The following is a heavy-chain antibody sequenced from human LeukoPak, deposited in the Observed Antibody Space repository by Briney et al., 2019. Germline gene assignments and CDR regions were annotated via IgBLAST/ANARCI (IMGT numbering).Heavy chain of an antibody. CDR1: GFTFSSYA. CDR3: AKDRSSRYDFWSGSFSHYYYYYMDV. CDR2: ISGGSA. Sequence: PGGSLRLSCAASGFTFSSYAMSWVRQAPGKGLEWVSAISGGSADYADSVKGRFSISIDNSKNTLYLPMNSLRAEDTAVYYCAKDRSSRYDFWSGSFSHYYYYYMDVWGKGTTVTVSS. J-gene: IGHJ6*03. V-gene: IGHV3-23*01. D-gene: IGHD3-3*01.